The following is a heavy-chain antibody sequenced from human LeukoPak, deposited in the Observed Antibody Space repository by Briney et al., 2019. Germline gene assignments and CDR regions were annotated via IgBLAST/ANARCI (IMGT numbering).Heavy chain of an antibody. V-gene: IGHV3-11*04. CDR2: ISSSGSTI. J-gene: IGHJ4*02. CDR1: GFTFSDYY. CDR3: ARVAPNYGGNSWFDY. Sequence: PGGSLRLSCAASGFTFSDYYMSWIRQAPGKGLEWVSYISSSGSTIYYADSVKGRFTISRDNAKNSLDLQMNSLRAEDTAVYYCARVAPNYGGNSWFDYWGQGTLVTVSS. D-gene: IGHD4-23*01.